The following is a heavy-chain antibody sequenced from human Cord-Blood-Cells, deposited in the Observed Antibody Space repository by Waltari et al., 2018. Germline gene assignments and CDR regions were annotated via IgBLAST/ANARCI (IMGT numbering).Heavy chain of an antibody. CDR3: ASIAAAGTRAFDI. J-gene: IGHJ3*02. CDR1: GYTFTGYY. V-gene: IGHV1-2*02. Sequence: QVQLVQSGAEVKKPGASVTVSCKAPGYTFTGYYMHVVRQAPGQGLEWMGWINPNSGGTNYAQKFQGRVTMTRDTSISTAYMELSRLRSDDTAVYYCASIAAAGTRAFDIWGQGTMVTVSS. D-gene: IGHD6-13*01. CDR2: INPNSGGT.